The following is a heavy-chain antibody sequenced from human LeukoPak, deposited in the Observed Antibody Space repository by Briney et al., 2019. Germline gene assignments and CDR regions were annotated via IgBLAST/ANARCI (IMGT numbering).Heavy chain of an antibody. D-gene: IGHD4-17*01. CDR3: ARGPLRSTFDY. CDR1: GGPFSGYY. CDR2: INHSGST. Sequence: PSETLSLTCAVYGGPFSGYYWSWIRQPPGKGLEWIGEINHSGSTNYNPSLKSRVTISVDTSKNQFSLKLSSVTAADTAVYYCARGPLRSTFDYWGQGTLVTVSS. J-gene: IGHJ4*02. V-gene: IGHV4-34*01.